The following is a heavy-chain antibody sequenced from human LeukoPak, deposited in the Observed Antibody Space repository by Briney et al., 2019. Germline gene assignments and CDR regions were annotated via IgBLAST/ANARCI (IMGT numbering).Heavy chain of an antibody. D-gene: IGHD1-26*01. V-gene: IGHV3-53*01. Sequence: GGSLRLSCAASGFTVSSNYMSWVRQAPGKGLEWLSIIDSGGSTYYADSVKGRFTISRDNSKNTLYLQMNSLRADDTAVYYCARDRSGSYSFDYWGQGTLVTVSS. J-gene: IGHJ4*02. CDR3: ARDRSGSYSFDY. CDR2: IDSGGST. CDR1: GFTVSSNY.